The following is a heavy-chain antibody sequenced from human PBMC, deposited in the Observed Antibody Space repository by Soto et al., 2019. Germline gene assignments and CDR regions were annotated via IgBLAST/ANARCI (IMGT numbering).Heavy chain of an antibody. CDR3: AERYSGSYLRWFDP. V-gene: IGHV4-39*01. CDR2: THYSGRT. Sequence: PSETLSLTCTVSGGSISSSSYYWGWIRQPPGNGLEWIGSTHYSGRTYYNPSLKRRVTISVDTSKNQFSLKLSSVTAADTAVYYCAERYSGSYLRWFDPWGQGTLVTVSS. CDR1: GGSISSSSYY. J-gene: IGHJ5*02. D-gene: IGHD1-26*01.